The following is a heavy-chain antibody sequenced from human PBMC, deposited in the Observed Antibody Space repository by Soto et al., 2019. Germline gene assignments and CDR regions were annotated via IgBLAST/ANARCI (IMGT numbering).Heavy chain of an antibody. CDR1: GYTFTDYG. J-gene: IGHJ4*02. Sequence: QVQMVQSGVEVKKPGASVKVSCKASGYTFTDYGVSWVRQAPGQGLEWMGWINTYNGQTNYAQKVQGRVTMTTDTSTATAYMELRSLNSDDTAVYYCARYQYAVGGDFWGLGTLVTVSP. V-gene: IGHV1-18*01. D-gene: IGHD1-26*01. CDR3: ARYQYAVGGDF. CDR2: INTYNGQT.